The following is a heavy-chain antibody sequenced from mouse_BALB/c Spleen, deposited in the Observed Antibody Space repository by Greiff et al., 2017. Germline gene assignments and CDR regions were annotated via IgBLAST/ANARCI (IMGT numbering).Heavy chain of an antibody. D-gene: IGHD1-2*01. V-gene: IGHV3-2*02. J-gene: IGHJ2*01. CDR2: ISYSGST. CDR3: ARSGYPYFDY. CDR1: GYSITSDYA. Sequence: EVKLVESGPGLVKPSQSLSLTCTVTGYSITSDYAWTWIRQFPGNKLEWMGSISYSGSTSYNPSLKSRISITRDTSKNQFFLQLNSVTTEDTATYYCARSGYPYFDYWGQGTTLTVSS.